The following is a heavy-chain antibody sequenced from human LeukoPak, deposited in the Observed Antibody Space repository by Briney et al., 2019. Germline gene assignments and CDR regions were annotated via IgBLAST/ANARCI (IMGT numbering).Heavy chain of an antibody. V-gene: IGHV1-24*01. Sequence: PRASVKVSCKVTGYTLTELSMHWVRQAPGRGLEWLGGFDPEKGETIYAQKIQGRVTMTEDTSTATAYMELSSLSSEDTAVYYCAKAHSFASGTYYNGNWFDPWGQGTLVTVSS. CDR2: FDPEKGET. CDR1: GYTLTELS. J-gene: IGHJ5*02. CDR3: AKAHSFASGTYYNGNWFDP. D-gene: IGHD3-10*01.